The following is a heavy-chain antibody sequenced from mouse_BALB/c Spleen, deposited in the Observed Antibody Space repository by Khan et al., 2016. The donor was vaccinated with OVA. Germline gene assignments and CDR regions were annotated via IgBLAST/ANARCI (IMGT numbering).Heavy chain of an antibody. Sequence: QVQLKESGAELVRPGSSVKISCKASGYVFSSYWMNWVKQRPGQGLEWIGQIYPGDGDTNYNGKFKDKATLTADKSSNTAYMQLSSLTSEDSAVYCCARSGYDYFAYWGQGTLVTVSA. J-gene: IGHJ3*01. V-gene: IGHV1-80*01. CDR3: ARSGYDYFAY. CDR1: GYVFSSYW. D-gene: IGHD2-14*01. CDR2: IYPGDGDT.